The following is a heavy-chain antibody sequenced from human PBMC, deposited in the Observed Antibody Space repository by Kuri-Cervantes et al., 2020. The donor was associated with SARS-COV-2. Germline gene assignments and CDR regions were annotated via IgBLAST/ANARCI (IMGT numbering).Heavy chain of an antibody. J-gene: IGHJ4*02. D-gene: IGHD3-16*01. CDR3: QAQLTFGGVSAQDDY. Sequence: GGSLRLSCAASGFTFSTYSMNWIRQAPGKGLEWVANIKQDGSEKYYVDSVKGRFTISRDNAKNSLYLQMNSLRAEDTAVYYCQAQLTFGGVSAQDDYWGQGTLVTVSS. CDR1: GFTFSTYS. CDR2: IKQDGSEK. V-gene: IGHV3-7*01.